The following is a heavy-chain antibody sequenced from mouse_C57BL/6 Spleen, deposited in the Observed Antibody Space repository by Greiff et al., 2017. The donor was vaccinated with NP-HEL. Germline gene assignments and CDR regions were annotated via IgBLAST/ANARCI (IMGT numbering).Heavy chain of an antibody. D-gene: IGHD2-2*01. CDR2: FYPDNGVT. CDR1: GYSFTGYY. V-gene: IGHV1-31*01. J-gene: IGHJ4*01. Sequence: EVQLHQSGPELVKPGASVKLSCKASGYSFTGYYMHWVKQSHGNILDWIGYFYPDNGVTSYNQKFKGKATLTVDKSSSTAYMELRSLTSEDSAVYYCARGLPLWCAVDYWGQGTTVTVSS. CDR3: ARGLPLWCAVDY.